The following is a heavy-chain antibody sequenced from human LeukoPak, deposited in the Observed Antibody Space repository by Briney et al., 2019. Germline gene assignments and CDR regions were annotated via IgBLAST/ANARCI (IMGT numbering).Heavy chain of an antibody. CDR3: ASLYDSNGY. V-gene: IGHV4-39*01. CDR2: IYYSGSN. Sequence: PSETLSLACTVSGGSISSSSYYWGWIRQPPGKGLEWIGSIYYSGSNYYNPSLKSRVTISVDTSKNQFSLKLSSVTAADTAVYYCASLYDSNGYWGQGTLVTVSS. D-gene: IGHD3-22*01. J-gene: IGHJ4*02. CDR1: GGSISSSSYY.